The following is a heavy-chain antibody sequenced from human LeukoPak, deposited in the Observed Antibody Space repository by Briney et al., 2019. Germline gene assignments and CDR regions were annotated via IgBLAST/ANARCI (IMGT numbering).Heavy chain of an antibody. V-gene: IGHV3-30*18. D-gene: IGHD3-22*01. CDR3: AKDYYDSSGSLDY. CDR2: ISYDGGNK. J-gene: IGHJ4*02. Sequence: PGGSLRLSCAASGFTFSSYGMHWVRQAPGKGLEWVAVISYDGGNKYYADSVKGRFTISRDNSKNTLYLQMNSLRAEDTAVYYCAKDYYDSSGSLDYWGQGTLVTVSS. CDR1: GFTFSSYG.